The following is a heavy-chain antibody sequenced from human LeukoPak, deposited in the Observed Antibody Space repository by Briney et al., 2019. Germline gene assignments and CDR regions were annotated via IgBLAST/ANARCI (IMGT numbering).Heavy chain of an antibody. CDR2: ISRDGSTT. D-gene: IGHD3-3*01. CDR3: TRDFDFSSAI. Sequence: GGSLRLSCAASGFTFSSYWMHWVRQAPGKGLVWVSRISRDGSTTGHADSVKGRFTTSRDNAKNTLFLQMNSLRAEDTAVYYCTRDFDFSSAIWGQGTLVTVSS. CDR1: GFTFSSYW. J-gene: IGHJ4*02. V-gene: IGHV3-74*01.